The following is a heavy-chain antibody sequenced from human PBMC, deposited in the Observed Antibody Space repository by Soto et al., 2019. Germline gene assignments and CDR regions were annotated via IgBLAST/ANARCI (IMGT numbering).Heavy chain of an antibody. D-gene: IGHD6-19*01. CDR3: ARDRDQQWSPLAY. Sequence: EVQLVESGGGLVKPGGSLRLSCTASAFTFSRYTMTWVRQAPGKGLEWVASITSYSSYIDYADSVKGRFTITRDNARNSLDLQMNSLRVEDTALYYCARDRDQQWSPLAYWGQGTLVTVSS. V-gene: IGHV3-21*01. CDR1: AFTFSRYT. J-gene: IGHJ4*02. CDR2: ITSYSSYI.